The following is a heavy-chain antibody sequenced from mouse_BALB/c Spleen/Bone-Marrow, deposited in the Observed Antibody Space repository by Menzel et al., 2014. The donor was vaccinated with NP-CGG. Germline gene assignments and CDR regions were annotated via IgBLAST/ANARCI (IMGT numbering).Heavy chain of an antibody. Sequence: EVKLVESGGGLVKPGGSLKLSCAASGFTFSDFYMYWVRQTPEKRLEWVETISYGGSYIYYPDSVKGRFTISRDGAKNNLYLQIISLKSNDTTMYYCARDHEVQSYAMHYWAHRTSVTVSS. CDR2: ISYGGSYI. D-gene: IGHD2-14*01. V-gene: IGHV5-4*02. J-gene: IGHJ4*01. CDR3: ARDHEVQSYAMHY. CDR1: GFTFSDFY.